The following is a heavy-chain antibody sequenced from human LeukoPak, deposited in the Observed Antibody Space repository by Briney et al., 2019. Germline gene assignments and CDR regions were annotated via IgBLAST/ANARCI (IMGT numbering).Heavy chain of an antibody. CDR1: GGSISSGGYY. CDR2: IYYSGST. CDR3: AREIGRIGVVVIAWYFDL. V-gene: IGHV4-31*11. D-gene: IGHD3-22*01. Sequence: SETLSLTCAVSGGSISSGGYYWSWIRQHPGKGLEWIGYIYYSGSTNYNPPLKSRVTISVDTSKNQFSLKLSSVTAADTAVYYCAREIGRIGVVVIAWYFDLWGRGTLVTVSS. J-gene: IGHJ2*01.